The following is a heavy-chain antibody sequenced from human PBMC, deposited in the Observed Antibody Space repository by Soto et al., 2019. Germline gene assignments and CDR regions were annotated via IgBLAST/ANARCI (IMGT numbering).Heavy chain of an antibody. CDR2: ISHDGSNK. V-gene: IGHV3-30*18. Sequence: VGSLRLSCVASGLSISKHGMHWVRQAPGKGLEWVAVISHDGSNKKYVDSVKGRFTISRDNSKNRLYLQMNFLRPDDTAVYYCAQDRLRAGGLAPICLDAFDTWGQGTMVTVS. CDR1: GLSISKHG. CDR3: AQDRLRAGGLAPICLDAFDT. D-gene: IGHD6-19*01. J-gene: IGHJ3*02.